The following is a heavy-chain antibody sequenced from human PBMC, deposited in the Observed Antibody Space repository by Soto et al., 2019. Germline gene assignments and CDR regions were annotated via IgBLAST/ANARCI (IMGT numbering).Heavy chain of an antibody. Sequence: GGSLRLSCAASGFTFSSHWMSWVRQAPGKGLEWVANIKQDGSEKYYVDSVKGRFTISRDNAKNSLYLQMNSLRAEDTAVYYCAGRRVSSGWSRRYAFAIWGQGTMVTVS. CDR1: GFTFSSHW. CDR3: AGRRVSSGWSRRYAFAI. J-gene: IGHJ3*02. CDR2: IKQDGSEK. V-gene: IGHV3-7*05. D-gene: IGHD6-19*01.